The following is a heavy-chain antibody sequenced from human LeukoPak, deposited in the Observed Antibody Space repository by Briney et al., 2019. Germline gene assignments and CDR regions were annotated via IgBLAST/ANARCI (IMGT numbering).Heavy chain of an antibody. J-gene: IGHJ4*02. D-gene: IGHD6-13*01. CDR3: ARTFSSSWYEEDY. Sequence: SETLSLTCTVSGGSISSYYWSWIRQPPGKGLEWIGYIYYSGSTNYNPSLKSRVTISVDTSKNQFSLKLSSVTAADTAVYYCARTFSSSWYEEDYWGQGTLVAVSS. V-gene: IGHV4-59*01. CDR2: IYYSGST. CDR1: GGSISSYY.